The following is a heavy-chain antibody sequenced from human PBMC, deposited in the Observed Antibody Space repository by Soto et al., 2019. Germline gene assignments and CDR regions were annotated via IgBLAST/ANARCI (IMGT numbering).Heavy chain of an antibody. CDR3: ARVSGYYDSSGYYYGMDV. CDR2: MNPNSGNT. V-gene: IGHV1-8*01. J-gene: IGHJ6*02. Sequence: QVQLVQSGAEVKKPGASVKVSCKASGYTFTSYDINWVRQATGQGLEWMGWMNPNSGNTGYAQEFQGRVTMTRNTSISTAYMELSSLRSEDTAVYYCARVSGYYDSSGYYYGMDVWGQGTTVTVSS. D-gene: IGHD3-22*01. CDR1: GYTFTSYD.